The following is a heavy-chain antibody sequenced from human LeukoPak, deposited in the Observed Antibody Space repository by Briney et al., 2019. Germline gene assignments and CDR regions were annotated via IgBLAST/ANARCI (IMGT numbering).Heavy chain of an antibody. D-gene: IGHD2-21*02. J-gene: IGHJ4*02. CDR1: GYSFTSYW. CDR2: IYPGDSDT. V-gene: IGHV5-51*01. Sequence: GESLKISCKGSGYSFTSYWIGWVRQMPGEGLEWMGIIYPGDSDTRYSPSFQGQVTISADKSISTAYLQWSSLKASDTAMYYCARLGTYCGGDCYSGQLDYWGQGTLVTVSS. CDR3: ARLGTYCGGDCYSGQLDY.